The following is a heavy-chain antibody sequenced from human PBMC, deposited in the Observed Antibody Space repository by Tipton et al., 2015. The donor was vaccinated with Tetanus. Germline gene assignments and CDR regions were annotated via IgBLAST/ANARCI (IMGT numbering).Heavy chain of an antibody. V-gene: IGHV5-51*01. D-gene: IGHD3-9*01. CDR3: AKGDPGNFDS. J-gene: IGHJ4*02. CDR1: GYRFSSYW. Sequence: VQLVQSGAEVKEAGESLRISCKASGYRFSSYWIAWVRQMPGKGLEWVGLIYPGDSDTKISPSFRGQVTFSVDKSITTAYLQWSSRKASDTAIYYCAKGDPGNFDSWGQGTQVIVSS. CDR2: IYPGDSDT.